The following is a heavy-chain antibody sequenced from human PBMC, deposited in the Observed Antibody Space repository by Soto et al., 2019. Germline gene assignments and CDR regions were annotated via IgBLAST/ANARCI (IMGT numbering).Heavy chain of an antibody. V-gene: IGHV1-18*01. CDR3: AGSGEHPFDF. D-gene: IGHD6-25*01. J-gene: IGHJ4*02. CDR1: GYTVTNYF. Sequence: GASVKVSCKASGYTVTNYFIHWVRQASGQGLEWMGWISPLKGNTKYAQKVQGRVSVTTDTSTNTVDTELSGLRYEDTAPYYCAGSGEHPFDFWGQGTLATVSS. CDR2: ISPLKGNT.